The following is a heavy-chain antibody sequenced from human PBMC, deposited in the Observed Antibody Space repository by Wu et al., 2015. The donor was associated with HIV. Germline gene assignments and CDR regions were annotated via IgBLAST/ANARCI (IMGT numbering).Heavy chain of an antibody. CDR1: GYPFTAFY. CDR2: INPNSGGT. Sequence: QVQLVQSGAEVKKPGASVTVSCTTSGYPFTAFYINWVRQAPGHSLEWLGWINPNSGGTNYAQNFQGRVTMTRDTSINTVYMELKRLTSDDTAVYYCARFTFVRAGWGQGTLVTVSS. D-gene: IGHD3-10*01. J-gene: IGHJ4*02. V-gene: IGHV1-2*02. CDR3: ARFTFVRAG.